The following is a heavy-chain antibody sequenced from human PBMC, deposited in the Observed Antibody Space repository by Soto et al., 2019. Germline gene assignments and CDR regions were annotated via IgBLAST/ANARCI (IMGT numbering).Heavy chain of an antibody. CDR1: GFTFSSYA. J-gene: IGHJ4*02. D-gene: IGHD3-16*01. CDR2: ISYDGSNK. Sequence: GGSLRLSCAASGFTFSSYAMHWVRQAPGKGLEWVAVISYDGSNKYYADSVKGRFTISRDNSKNTLYLQMNSLRAEDTAVYYCGRGDVLDYWGQGTLVTVSS. CDR3: GRGDVLDY. V-gene: IGHV3-30-3*01.